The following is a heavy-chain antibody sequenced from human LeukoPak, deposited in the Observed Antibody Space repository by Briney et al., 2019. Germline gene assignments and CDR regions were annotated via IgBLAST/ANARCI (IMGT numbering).Heavy chain of an antibody. J-gene: IGHJ1*01. CDR2: IYHSGST. CDR1: GYSISSGYY. D-gene: IGHD2-2*01. V-gene: IGHV4-38-2*02. CDR3: ARASPSSLCFQH. Sequence: SETLSLTCTVSGYSISSGYYWGWIRQPPGKGLEWIGSIYHSGSTYYNPSLKSRVTISVDTSKNQFSLKLSSVTAADTAVYYCARASPSSLCFQHWGQGTLVTVSS.